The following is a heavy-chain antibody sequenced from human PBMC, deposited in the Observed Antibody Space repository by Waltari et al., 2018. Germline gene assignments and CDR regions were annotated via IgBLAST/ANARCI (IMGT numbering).Heavy chain of an antibody. V-gene: IGHV1-8*01. CDR2: RNPNRGNT. D-gene: IGHD3-10*01. J-gene: IGHJ4*02. CDR3: ARGGYGSGSYYAFDY. Sequence: QVQLVQSGAEVKKPGASVKVSCKASEHTFTSYDINWVRQATGQGLEWMGWRNPNRGNTGYAQGFQGRVTMTRDTAISTAYMEVRSLRSEDTAVYYCARGGYGSGSYYAFDYWGQGTLVTVSS. CDR1: EHTFTSYD.